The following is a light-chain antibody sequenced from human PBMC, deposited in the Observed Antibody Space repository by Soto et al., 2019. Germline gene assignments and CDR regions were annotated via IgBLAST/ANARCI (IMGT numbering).Light chain of an antibody. V-gene: IGLV2-14*01. Sequence: QSALTQPASVSGSHGQSITISCTGTSSDVGGYNYVAWYQQHPGKAPKLMIYDVSTRPSGVSNRFSGSKSGNTASLTISGLQAEEEADYYCSSYTSSSTLFGGGTKLTVL. CDR3: SSYTSSSTL. J-gene: IGLJ2*01. CDR1: SSDVGGYNY. CDR2: DVS.